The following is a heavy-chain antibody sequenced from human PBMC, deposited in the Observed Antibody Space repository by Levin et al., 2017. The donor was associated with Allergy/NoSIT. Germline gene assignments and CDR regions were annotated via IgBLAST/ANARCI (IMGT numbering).Heavy chain of an antibody. D-gene: IGHD6-19*01. Sequence: PGESLKISCAASGFTFSSYSMNWVRQAPGKGLEWVSYISSSSSTIYYADSVKGRFTISRDNAKNSLYLQMNSLRDEDTAVYYCARSSPRIAVAGTDWGQGTLVTVSS. J-gene: IGHJ4*02. CDR3: ARSSPRIAVAGTD. CDR1: GFTFSSYS. V-gene: IGHV3-48*02. CDR2: ISSSSSTI.